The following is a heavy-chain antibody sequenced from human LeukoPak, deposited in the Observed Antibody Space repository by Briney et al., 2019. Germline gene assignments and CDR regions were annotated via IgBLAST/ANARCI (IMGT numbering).Heavy chain of an antibody. V-gene: IGHV3-20*04. D-gene: IGHD3-22*01. J-gene: IGHJ4*02. Sequence: PGGSLRLSCAASGFTFDDYGMSWVRQAPGRGLEWVSGINWNGGSTGYADSVKGRFTISRDNAKNSLYLQMNSLRAEDTALYYCARGLGYYDSSGYTVGFWGQGTLVTVSS. CDR3: ARGLGYYDSSGYTVGF. CDR2: INWNGGST. CDR1: GFTFDDYG.